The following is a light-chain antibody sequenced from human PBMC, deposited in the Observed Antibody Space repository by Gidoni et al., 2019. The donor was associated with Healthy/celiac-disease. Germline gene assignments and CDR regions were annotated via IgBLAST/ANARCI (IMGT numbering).Light chain of an antibody. Sequence: EIVLTQSPATLSLSPGERATLSCRASQSVSSYLAWYQQKPGQAPSLLIYDASNRATGIPARFSGSGSVTDFTLTISSLEPEDFAVYYCQQRSNWPLLTFGGGTKVEIK. J-gene: IGKJ4*01. CDR2: DAS. CDR1: QSVSSY. V-gene: IGKV3-11*01. CDR3: QQRSNWPLLT.